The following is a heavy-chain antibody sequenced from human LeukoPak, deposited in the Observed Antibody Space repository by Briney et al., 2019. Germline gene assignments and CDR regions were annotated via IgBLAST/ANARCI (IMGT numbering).Heavy chain of an antibody. D-gene: IGHD3-22*01. CDR2: VNENGGRT. V-gene: IGHV3-23*01. Sequence: GGSLRLSCAASGFSFSSYAIGWVRQAPGKGLEWVSTVNENGGRTYYADSVKGRFTVSRDNSRNTLYLQMNSLRAEDTAVYYCTKEGRPNSGGGYYDYWGQGTRLTVSS. J-gene: IGHJ4*02. CDR3: TKEGRPNSGGGYYDY. CDR1: GFSFSSYA.